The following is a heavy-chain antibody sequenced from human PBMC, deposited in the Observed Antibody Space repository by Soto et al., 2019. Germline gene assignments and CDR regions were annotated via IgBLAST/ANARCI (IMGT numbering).Heavy chain of an antibody. V-gene: IGHV2-5*02. CDR3: AHIGGSANYYPNYFDY. J-gene: IGHJ4*02. CDR1: GFSLSTSGVG. CDR2: IYWDDDK. D-gene: IGHD3-10*01. Sequence: QITLKESGPTLVKPTQTLTLTCTFSGFSLSTSGVGVTWIRQPPGKALEWLALIYWDDDKRYSPSLKTRLTITKDTSRNQVVLTMTNMDPLATATYYCAHIGGSANYYPNYFDYWGQGSLVTGSS.